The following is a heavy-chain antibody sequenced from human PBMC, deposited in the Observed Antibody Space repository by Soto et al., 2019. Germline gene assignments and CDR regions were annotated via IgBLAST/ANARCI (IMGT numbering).Heavy chain of an antibody. CDR1: GYTFTRDS. CDR3: ARGAPYYDFWSGYYI. V-gene: IGHV1-18*04. CDR2: ISAYNGNT. Sequence: GASVMVSCKASGYTFTRDSGSWVREAPGQGLEWMGWISAYNGNTNYAQKLQGRVTMTTDTSTSTAYMELRSLRSDDTAVYYCARGAPYYDFWSGYYIWGQGTLVTVSS. J-gene: IGHJ4*02. D-gene: IGHD3-3*01.